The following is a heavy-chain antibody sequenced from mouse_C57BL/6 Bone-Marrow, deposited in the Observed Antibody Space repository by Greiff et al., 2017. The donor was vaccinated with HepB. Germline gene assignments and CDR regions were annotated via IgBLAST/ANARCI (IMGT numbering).Heavy chain of an antibody. Sequence: VHVKQSGPVLVKPGASVKMSCKASGYTFTDYYMNWVKQSHGKSLEWIGVINPYNGGTSYNQKFKGKATLTVDKSSSTAYMELNSLTSEDSAVYYCARGVYYYGSSYGDYWGQGTTLTVSS. J-gene: IGHJ2*01. V-gene: IGHV1-19*01. CDR3: ARGVYYYGSSYGDY. CDR1: GYTFTDYY. CDR2: INPYNGGT. D-gene: IGHD1-1*01.